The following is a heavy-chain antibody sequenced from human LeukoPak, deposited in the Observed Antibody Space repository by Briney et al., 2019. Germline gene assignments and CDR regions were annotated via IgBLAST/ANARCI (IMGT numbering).Heavy chain of an antibody. Sequence: PGGSLRLSCAASGFTFSSYAMSWVRQAPGKGLEWVSAIGGSGGSTYYADSVKGRFTISRDNSKNTLYLQMNSLRAEDTAVYYCAKDLYTGSWYYGMDVWGQGTTVTVSS. V-gene: IGHV3-23*01. D-gene: IGHD6-6*01. CDR3: AKDLYTGSWYYGMDV. J-gene: IGHJ6*02. CDR1: GFTFSSYA. CDR2: IGGSGGST.